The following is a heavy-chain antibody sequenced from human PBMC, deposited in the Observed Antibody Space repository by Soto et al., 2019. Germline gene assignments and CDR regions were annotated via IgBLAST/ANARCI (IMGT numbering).Heavy chain of an antibody. CDR2: IIPIFGTA. CDR3: ARGYCSSTSCYDLNNWFDP. CDR1: GGTFSSYA. V-gene: IGHV1-69*13. Sequence: GASVKVSCKASGGTFSSYAISWVRQAPGQGLEWMGGIIPIFGTANYAQKFQGRVTITADESTSTAYMELSSLRSEDTAVYYCARGYCSSTSCYDLNNWFDPWGQGTLVTVSS. J-gene: IGHJ5*02. D-gene: IGHD2-2*01.